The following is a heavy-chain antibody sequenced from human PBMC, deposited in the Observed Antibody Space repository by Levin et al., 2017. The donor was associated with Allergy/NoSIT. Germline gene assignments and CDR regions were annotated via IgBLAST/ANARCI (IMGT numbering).Heavy chain of an antibody. D-gene: IGHD3-22*01. CDR3: ASWAMYHYDRSAFDYFYYAMDV. J-gene: IGHJ6*02. CDR2: ISAGGNYI. CDR1: GILFSSYD. V-gene: IGHV3-21*01. Sequence: LSLTCAASGILFSSYDMNWVRQAPGKGLEWVSSISAGGNYIYYAHSVKGRFTISRDNAKNSLFLQMNSLRAEDTAVYYCASWAMYHYDRSAFDYFYYAMDVWGQGTTVTVSS.